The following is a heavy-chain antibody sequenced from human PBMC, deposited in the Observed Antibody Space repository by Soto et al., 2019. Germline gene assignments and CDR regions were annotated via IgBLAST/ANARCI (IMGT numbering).Heavy chain of an antibody. V-gene: IGHV1-69*06. D-gene: IGHD6-13*01. CDR1: GGTFSSYA. J-gene: IGHJ6*02. CDR2: IIPIFGTA. CDR3: ASERIAAPDYYYGMDV. Sequence: QVQLVQSGAEVKKPGSSVKVSCKASGGTFSSYAISWVRQAPGQGLEWMGGIIPIFGTANYAQKFQGRVTLTADKSTSTAYMELSSLRSEDTAVYYCASERIAAPDYYYGMDVWGQGTTVTVSS.